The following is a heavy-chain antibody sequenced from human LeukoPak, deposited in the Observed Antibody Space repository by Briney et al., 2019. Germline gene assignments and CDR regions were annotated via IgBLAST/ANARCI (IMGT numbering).Heavy chain of an antibody. CDR1: GASISDYY. V-gene: IGHV4-59*01. D-gene: IGHD3-3*01. CDR2: IYHSGST. J-gene: IGHJ6*03. Sequence: SETLSLTCTVSGASISDYYWSWIRQPPGKGLEWIGYIYHSGSTNYNPSLKSRVTISVDTSKNQFSLKLNSVTAADTAIYYCARVLHRVDSGDYRATHYYYMDVWGKGTTVTVSS. CDR3: ARVLHRVDSGDYRATHYYYMDV.